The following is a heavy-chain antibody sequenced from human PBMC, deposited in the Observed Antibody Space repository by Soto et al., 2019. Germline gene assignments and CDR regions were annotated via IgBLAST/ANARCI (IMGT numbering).Heavy chain of an antibody. J-gene: IGHJ4*02. V-gene: IGHV3-30-3*01. CDR2: ISYDGSNK. D-gene: IGHD6-13*01. Sequence: GGSLRLSCAASGFTFSSYAMHWVRQAPGKGLEWVAVISYDGSNKYYADSVKGRFTISRDNSKNTLYLQMNSLRAEDTAVYYCARDKEQQLSTYYFDYWGQGTLVTVSS. CDR1: GFTFSSYA. CDR3: ARDKEQQLSTYYFDY.